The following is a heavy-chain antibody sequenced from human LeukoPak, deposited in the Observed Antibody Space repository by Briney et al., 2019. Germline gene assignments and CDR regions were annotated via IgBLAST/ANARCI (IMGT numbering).Heavy chain of an antibody. V-gene: IGHV1-69*04. J-gene: IGHJ6*03. Sequence: ASVKVSCKASGYTFTSYGISWVRQAPGQGLEWMGRIIPILGIANYAQKFQGRVTITADESTSTAYMEPSSLRSEDTAVYYCARLVRCSSTSCYSTQDMDVWGKGTTVTVSS. CDR2: IIPILGIA. CDR1: GYTFTSYG. D-gene: IGHD2-2*01. CDR3: ARLVRCSSTSCYSTQDMDV.